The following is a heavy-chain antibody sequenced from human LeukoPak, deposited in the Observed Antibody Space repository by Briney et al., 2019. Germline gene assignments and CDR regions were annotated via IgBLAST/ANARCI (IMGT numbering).Heavy chain of an antibody. Sequence: GGSLRLSCAASGFTFSSYAMHWVRQAPGKGLEWVAVVSYDGSNKYYADSVKGRFTISRDNSKNTLYLQMNSLRAEDTAVYYCARPPYSPYSPSFDYWGQGTLVTVSS. CDR1: GFTFSSYA. J-gene: IGHJ4*02. CDR2: VSYDGSNK. D-gene: IGHD1-26*01. V-gene: IGHV3-30-3*01. CDR3: ARPPYSPYSPSFDY.